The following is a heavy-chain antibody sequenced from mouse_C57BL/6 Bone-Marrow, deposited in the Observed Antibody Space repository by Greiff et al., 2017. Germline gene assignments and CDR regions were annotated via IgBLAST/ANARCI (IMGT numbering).Heavy chain of an antibody. CDR1: GYAFGSSW. J-gene: IGHJ3*01. CDR3: ANDGYYVRVWFAY. D-gene: IGHD2-3*01. CDR2: IYPGDGDT. Sequence: QVQLQQSGPELVKPGASGKISCKASGYAFGSSWMNWVKQRPGKGLEWIGRIYPGDGDTNYNGKFKGKATLTADKSSSTAYMQLSSLTSEDSAVYFCANDGYYVRVWFAYWGQGTLVTVAA. V-gene: IGHV1-82*01.